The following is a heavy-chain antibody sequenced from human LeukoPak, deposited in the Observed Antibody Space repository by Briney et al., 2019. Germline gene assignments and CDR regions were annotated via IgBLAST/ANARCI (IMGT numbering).Heavy chain of an antibody. CDR1: GGSISSYY. CDR2: IYYSGST. V-gene: IGHV4-59*01. Sequence: PSETLSLTCTVSGGSISSYYWSWLRQPPGKWLEWIGYIYYSGSTNYNPSLKSRVTISVDTSNNQFSLKLSSLTAADTAVYYCARSRLGELSLYKFDPWGQGTLVTVSS. CDR3: ARSRLGELSLYKFDP. D-gene: IGHD3-16*02. J-gene: IGHJ5*02.